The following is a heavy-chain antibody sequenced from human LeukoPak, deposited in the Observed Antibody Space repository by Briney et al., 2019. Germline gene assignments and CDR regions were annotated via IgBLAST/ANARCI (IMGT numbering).Heavy chain of an antibody. J-gene: IGHJ4*02. V-gene: IGHV3-74*01. CDR1: GFTFSSYW. CDR3: ARGMTIPDY. CDR2: INSDGSST. Sequence: AGGSLRLSCAASGFTFSSYWMHWVRQAPGKGLVWVSRINSDGSSTSYADSVKGRFTISRDNSKNTVFLQMNGLRAEDTAVYYCARGMTIPDYWGQGTLVTVSS. D-gene: IGHD2-2*02.